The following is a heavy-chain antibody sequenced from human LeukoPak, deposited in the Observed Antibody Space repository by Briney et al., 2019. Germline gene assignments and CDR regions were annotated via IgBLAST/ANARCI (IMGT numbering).Heavy chain of an antibody. V-gene: IGHV1-46*01. CDR3: ARDGTPEYDHIWGRPQLY. CDR1: GYTFTRYY. J-gene: IGHJ4*02. D-gene: IGHD3-16*01. Sequence: ASVKVSCKASGYTFTRYYLHWVRQAPGQGLEWMGIINPSGGSTRYAQKFQGRATMTRDTSTSTVYMELKSLRSEDTAIYYCARDGTPEYDHIWGRPQLYWGQGTLVIVSS. CDR2: INPSGGST.